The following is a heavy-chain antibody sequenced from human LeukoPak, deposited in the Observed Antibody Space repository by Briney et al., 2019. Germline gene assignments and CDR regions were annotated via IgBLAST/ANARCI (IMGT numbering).Heavy chain of an antibody. V-gene: IGHV3-23*01. J-gene: IGHJ4*02. D-gene: IGHD3-22*01. CDR2: ISGSGGST. Sequence: PGGSLRLSCAASGFTFSSYAMSWVRQAPGKGLEWVSAISGSGGSTYYADSVKGRFTISRDNSKNTLYLQMNSLRAEDTAVYYCAKDPLPYWYDSSGYFDYWGQGTLVAVSS. CDR1: GFTFSSYA. CDR3: AKDPLPYWYDSSGYFDY.